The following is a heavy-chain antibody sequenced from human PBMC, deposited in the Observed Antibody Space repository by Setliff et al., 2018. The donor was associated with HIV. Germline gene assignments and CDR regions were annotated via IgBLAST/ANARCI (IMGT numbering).Heavy chain of an antibody. CDR3: AIDGAGGWLRPMPDY. CDR2: FDPQDGET. Sequence: ASVKVSCKVPGFTLSEVSIHWVRQAPGKGLEWMGYFDPQDGETVYAQKFQGRVTMTEDTSIDTAHMELSRLRSEDTAVYYCAIDGAGGWLRPMPDYWGQGTLVTVSS. J-gene: IGHJ4*02. D-gene: IGHD5-12*01. CDR1: GFTLSEVS. V-gene: IGHV1-24*01.